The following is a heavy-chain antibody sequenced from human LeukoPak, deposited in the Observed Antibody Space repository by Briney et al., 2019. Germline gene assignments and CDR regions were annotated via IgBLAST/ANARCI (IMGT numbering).Heavy chain of an antibody. CDR3: ASADGYGGDY. J-gene: IGHJ4*02. V-gene: IGHV6-1*01. CDR1: GDSVSSNSAA. Sequence: SQTLSLTCAISGDSVSSNSAAWNWMRQSPSRDLEWLGRTYYRSKWYNDYAVSVKSRININPDTSKNQFSLQLNSFTPEDTAVYYCASADGYGGDYWGQGTLVTVSS. CDR2: TYYRSKWYN. D-gene: IGHD5-24*01.